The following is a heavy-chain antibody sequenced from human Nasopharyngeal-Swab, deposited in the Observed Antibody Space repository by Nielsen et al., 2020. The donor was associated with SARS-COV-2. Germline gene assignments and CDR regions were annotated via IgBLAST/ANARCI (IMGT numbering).Heavy chain of an antibody. V-gene: IGHV4-59*01. J-gene: IGHJ6*03. D-gene: IGHD6-13*01. CDR3: ARTAGYYYMDV. Sequence: SQTLSLTCAVSGGSISSYSWSWIRLPPGKGLEWIGYIYYSGSTNYSPSLKSRVTISVDTSKNQFSLELNSVTAADTAVYYCARTAGYYYMDVWGKGTTVTISS. CDR1: GGSISSYS. CDR2: IYYSGST.